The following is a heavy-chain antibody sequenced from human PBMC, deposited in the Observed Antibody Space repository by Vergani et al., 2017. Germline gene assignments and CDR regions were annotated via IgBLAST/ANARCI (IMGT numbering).Heavy chain of an antibody. J-gene: IGHJ2*01. Sequence: QAQLVESGGGVVQPGRSLRLSCAASGFTFSSYAMHWVRQAPGKGLEWVAVISYDGSNKYYADSVKGRFTISRDNSKNTLYLQMNSLRAEDTAVYYCARVPDSSWYWVSWYFDLWGRGTLVTVSS. V-gene: IGHV3-30-3*01. CDR1: GFTFSSYA. D-gene: IGHD6-13*01. CDR2: ISYDGSNK. CDR3: ARVPDSSWYWVSWYFDL.